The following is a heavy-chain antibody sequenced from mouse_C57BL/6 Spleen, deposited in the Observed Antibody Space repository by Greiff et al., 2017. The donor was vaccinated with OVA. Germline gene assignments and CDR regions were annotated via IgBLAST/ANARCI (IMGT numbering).Heavy chain of an antibody. Sequence: QVQLQQSGPGLVQPSQSLSITCTVSGFSLTSYGVHWVRQSPGKGLEWLGVIWSGGSTDYNAAFISRLSISKDNSKSQVFFKMNSLQADDTAIYYCASLLWDFDVWGTGTTVTVAS. V-gene: IGHV2-2*01. J-gene: IGHJ1*03. CDR3: ASLLWDFDV. CDR2: IWSGGST. D-gene: IGHD2-1*01. CDR1: GFSLTSYG.